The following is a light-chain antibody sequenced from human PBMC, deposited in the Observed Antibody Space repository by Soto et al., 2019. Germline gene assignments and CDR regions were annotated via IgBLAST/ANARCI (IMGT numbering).Light chain of an antibody. CDR2: GAS. CDR1: ESVSSN. Sequence: EIVMTQSPATLSVSPGERATLSCRASESVSSNLAWYQQKPGQAPRLLIYGASTRATGIPARFSGSGSGTAFTLTISSLQSEDFAVYYCQHYNNWLTWTFGQGTKVEIK. J-gene: IGKJ1*01. V-gene: IGKV3-15*01. CDR3: QHYNNWLTWT.